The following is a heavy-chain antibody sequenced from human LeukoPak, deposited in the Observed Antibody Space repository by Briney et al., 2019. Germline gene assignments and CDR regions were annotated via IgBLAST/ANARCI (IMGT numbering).Heavy chain of an antibody. V-gene: IGHV4-34*01. CDR1: GGSFSGYY. CDR3: ARTNPEYYDYVWGSYRPGAFDI. CDR2: INHSGST. Sequence: SETLSLTCAVYGGSFSGYYWSWIRQPPGKGLEWIEEINHSGSTNFNPSLKSRVTISVDTSKNQFSLKLSSVTAADTAVYYCARTNPEYYDYVWGSYRPGAFDIWGQGTMVTVSS. J-gene: IGHJ3*02. D-gene: IGHD3-16*02.